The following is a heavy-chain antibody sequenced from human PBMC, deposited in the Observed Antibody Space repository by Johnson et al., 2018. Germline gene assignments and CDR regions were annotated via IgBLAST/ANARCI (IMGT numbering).Heavy chain of an antibody. Sequence: VQLVQSGGGLVQPGGSLRLSCVVSGFTFSSYGMSWVRQAPGKGLEWVSSISGSGGSTYYADSVKGRFTISRDNSKNTLYLQMKSLRAEDTAVYYCAKPPGITMIVVDWGQGTLVTVSS. CDR2: ISGSGGST. CDR1: GFTFSSYG. CDR3: AKPPGITMIVVD. V-gene: IGHV3-23*04. J-gene: IGHJ1*01. D-gene: IGHD3-22*01.